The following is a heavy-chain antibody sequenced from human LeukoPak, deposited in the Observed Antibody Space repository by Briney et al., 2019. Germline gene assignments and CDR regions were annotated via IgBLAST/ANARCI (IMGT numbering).Heavy chain of an antibody. CDR1: GYTFTSYD. CDR3: ARGYCSGGSCYRGHYFDY. CDR2: MNPNSGNT. J-gene: IGHJ4*02. D-gene: IGHD2-15*01. V-gene: IGHV1-8*01. Sequence: ASVKVSCKASGYTFTSYDINWARQATGQGLEWMGWMNPNSGNTGYAQKFQGRVTMTRNTSISTAYMELSSLRSEDTAVYYCARGYCSGGSCYRGHYFDYWGQGTLVTVSS.